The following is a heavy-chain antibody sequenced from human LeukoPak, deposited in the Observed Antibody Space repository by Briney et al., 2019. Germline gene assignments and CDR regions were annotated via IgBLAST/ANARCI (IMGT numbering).Heavy chain of an antibody. CDR1: GGSFSGYY. Sequence: SETLSLTCAVYGGSFSGYYWSWIRQSPGKGLEWIGEINHSGSTNFNPYLTSRVTISVDTSKNHFSLKLSSVTAAATAVYYCARAPPRWRSYGSYYYYYMDVWGKGTTVTVSS. J-gene: IGHJ6*03. CDR3: ARAPPRWRSYGSYYYYYMDV. CDR2: INHSGST. V-gene: IGHV4-34*01. D-gene: IGHD5-18*01.